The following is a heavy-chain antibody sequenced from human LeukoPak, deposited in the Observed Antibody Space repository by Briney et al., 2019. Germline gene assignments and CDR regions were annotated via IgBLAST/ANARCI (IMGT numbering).Heavy chain of an antibody. CDR3: ARIFALYGSGVMDV. Sequence: GGSLRLSCAASGFTLDDYAMHWVRQAPGKGLEWVSGISWNSGAIGYTDSVKGRFTISRDNAKNSLYLQMNSLRAEDTAVYYCARIFALYGSGVMDVWGQGTTVTVSS. D-gene: IGHD3-10*01. V-gene: IGHV3-9*01. J-gene: IGHJ6*02. CDR1: GFTLDDYA. CDR2: ISWNSGAI.